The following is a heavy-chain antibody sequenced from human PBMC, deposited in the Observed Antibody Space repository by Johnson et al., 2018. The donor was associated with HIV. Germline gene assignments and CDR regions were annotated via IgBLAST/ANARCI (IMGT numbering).Heavy chain of an antibody. CDR2: IWYDGSNK. J-gene: IGHJ3*02. CDR1: GFTFSSYG. CDR3: AKGDGLVGGSDAFDI. D-gene: IGHD1-26*01. Sequence: QVQLVESGGGVVQPGRSLRLSCAVSGFTFSSYGMHWVRQAPGKGLEWVAVIWYDGSNKYYADSVKGRFTISRDNPKNTLYLQMSSLRAEDTAVYYCAKGDGLVGGSDAFDIWGQGTMVTVSS. V-gene: IGHV3-33*06.